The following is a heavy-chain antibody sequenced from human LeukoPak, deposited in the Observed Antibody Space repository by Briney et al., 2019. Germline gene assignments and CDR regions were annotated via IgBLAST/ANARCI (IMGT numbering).Heavy chain of an antibody. D-gene: IGHD6-25*01. J-gene: IGHJ4*02. CDR1: GFTFSNAW. CDR2: IKRKTDGGTT. V-gene: IGHV3-15*07. CDR3: TTDPYHKTDIAALPGDY. Sequence: NAGGSLRLSCAASGFTFSNAWMNWVRQAPGKGLEWVGRIKRKTDGGTTDYASPVKGRFTISKDDSKNTLYLQMNSLKTEDTAVYYCTTDPYHKTDIAALPGDYWGQGTLVTVSS.